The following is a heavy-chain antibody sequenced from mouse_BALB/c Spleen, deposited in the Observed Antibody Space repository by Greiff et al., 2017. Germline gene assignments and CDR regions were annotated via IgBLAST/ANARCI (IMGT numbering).Heavy chain of an antibody. CDR3: ARSITTATPAWFAY. J-gene: IGHJ3*01. CDR2: ISYSGST. V-gene: IGHV3-8*02. CDR1: GDSITSGY. D-gene: IGHD1-2*01. Sequence: EVMLLESGPSLVKPSQTLSLTCSVTGDSITSGYWNWIRKFPGNKLEYMGYISYSGSTYYNPSLKSRISITRDTSKNQYYLQLNSVTTEDTATYYCARSITTATPAWFAYWGQGTLVTVSA.